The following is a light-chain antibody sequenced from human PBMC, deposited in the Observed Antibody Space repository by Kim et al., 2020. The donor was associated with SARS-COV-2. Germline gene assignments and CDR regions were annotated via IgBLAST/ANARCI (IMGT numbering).Light chain of an antibody. CDR1: EVGDKY. Sequence: VAPGQTARITCSGDEVGDKYACWYQQKPGQSPVLVIYQDHKRRSEIPERFSGSNGGNTATLTISGTQAVDEADYDCQAWDGDTAVFGGGTQLTVL. CDR3: QAWDGDTAV. V-gene: IGLV3-1*01. CDR2: QDH. J-gene: IGLJ3*02.